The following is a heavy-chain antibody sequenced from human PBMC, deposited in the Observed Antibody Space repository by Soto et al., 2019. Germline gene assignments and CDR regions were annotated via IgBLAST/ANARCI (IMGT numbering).Heavy chain of an antibody. V-gene: IGHV3-30-3*01. D-gene: IGHD2-15*01. Sequence: VQLVESGGGVVQPGRSLRLSCAASGFTFSSYAMHWVRQAPGKGLEWVAVISYDGSNKYYADSVKGRFTISRDNSKNTLYLQMNSLRAEDTAVYYCARDSPEGSGMDVWGQGTTVTVSS. CDR2: ISYDGSNK. CDR1: GFTFSSYA. J-gene: IGHJ6*02. CDR3: ARDSPEGSGMDV.